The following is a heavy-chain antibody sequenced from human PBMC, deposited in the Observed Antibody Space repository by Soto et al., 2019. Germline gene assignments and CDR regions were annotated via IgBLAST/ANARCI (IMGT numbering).Heavy chain of an antibody. V-gene: IGHV4-59*01. CDR1: GGSISSYY. CDR2: IYYSGST. J-gene: IGHJ4*02. D-gene: IGHD3-22*01. Sequence: SETLSLTCTVSGGSISSYYWSWIRQPPGKGLEWIGYIYYSGSTNYNPSLKSRVTISVDTSKNQFSLKLSSVTAADTAVYYCARVDYDSSGYYPIPYYFDYWGQGTLVTVSS. CDR3: ARVDYDSSGYYPIPYYFDY.